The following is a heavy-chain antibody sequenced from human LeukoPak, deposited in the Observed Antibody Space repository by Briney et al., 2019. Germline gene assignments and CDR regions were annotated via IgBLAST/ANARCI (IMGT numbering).Heavy chain of an antibody. V-gene: IGHV4-34*01. J-gene: IGHJ4*02. Sequence: SETLSLTCAVYGGSFSGYYWSWIRQPPGKGLEWIGEINHSGSTNYNPSLKSRVTISVDTSKNQFSLKLSSVTAADTAVYYCARAAGDGDPFDYWGQGTLVTVSS. CDR1: GGSFSGYY. D-gene: IGHD4-17*01. CDR3: ARAAGDGDPFDY. CDR2: INHSGST.